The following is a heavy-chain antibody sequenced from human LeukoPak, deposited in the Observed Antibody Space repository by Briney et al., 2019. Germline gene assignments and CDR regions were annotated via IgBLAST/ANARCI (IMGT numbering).Heavy chain of an antibody. J-gene: IGHJ4*02. CDR3: VKALYDFWTLDY. CDR1: GFTFSTYA. D-gene: IGHD3-3*01. Sequence: GGSLRLSCSASGFTFSTYAMHWVRQAPGKGLEYVSSISSNGGTTCYADSLKGRFTISRDNSKNTLYLQMSSLRVEDTAVYYCVKALYDFWTLDYWGQGTLVTVSS. CDR2: ISSNGGTT. V-gene: IGHV3-64D*09.